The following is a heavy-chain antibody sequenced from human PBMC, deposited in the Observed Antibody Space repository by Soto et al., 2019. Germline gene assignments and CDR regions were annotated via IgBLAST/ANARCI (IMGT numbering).Heavy chain of an antibody. CDR1: GYSFTSYW. D-gene: IGHD4-17*01. CDR2: IDPSDSYT. J-gene: IGHJ4*02. CDR3: ARHPPVYGDYGGDYFDY. Sequence: PGESLKISCKGSGYSFTSYWISWVRQMPGKGLEWMGRIDPSDSYTNYSPSFQGHVTISADKAISTAYLQWSSLKASDTAMYYCARHPPVYGDYGGDYFDYWGQGTLVTVSS. V-gene: IGHV5-10-1*01.